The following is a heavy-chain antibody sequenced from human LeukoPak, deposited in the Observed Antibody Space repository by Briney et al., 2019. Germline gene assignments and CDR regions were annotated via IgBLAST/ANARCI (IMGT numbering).Heavy chain of an antibody. Sequence: PGGSLTLSCATSGFYFSNAWMDWVRQAPGKGLEWVGRIRSNSDGGTIDYAAPVKGRFTLSRDDSKTTLYLQMNSLQTEDTAVYYCATDFYDSTWGQGTLVTVSS. V-gene: IGHV3-15*07. CDR1: GFYFSNAW. J-gene: IGHJ5*02. CDR3: ATDFYDST. D-gene: IGHD3-22*01. CDR2: IRSNSDGGTI.